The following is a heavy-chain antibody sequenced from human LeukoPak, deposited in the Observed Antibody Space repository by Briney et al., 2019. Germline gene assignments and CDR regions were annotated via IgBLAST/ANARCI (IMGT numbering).Heavy chain of an antibody. CDR3: ATAVASSSGWYADY. Sequence: GGSLRLSCAASGFTFRSYGMHWVRQAPGKGLEWVAVIWYDGSNKYYADSVKGRFTVSRDSSKNTLYLQMNSLRAEDTAVYYCATAVASSSGWYADYWGQGTLVTVSS. V-gene: IGHV3-33*01. CDR2: IWYDGSNK. J-gene: IGHJ4*02. CDR1: GFTFRSYG. D-gene: IGHD6-19*01.